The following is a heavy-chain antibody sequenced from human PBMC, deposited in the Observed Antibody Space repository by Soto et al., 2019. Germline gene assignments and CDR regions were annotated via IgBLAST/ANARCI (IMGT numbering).Heavy chain of an antibody. CDR3: AKRPPDGSYYFDY. V-gene: IGHV3-23*01. J-gene: IGHJ4*02. CDR1: GFTFSSYA. CDR2: ISGSGGNT. Sequence: EVQLLESGGGLVQPGGSLRLSCAASGFTFSSYAMTWVRQAPGKGLEWVSAISGSGGNTYYADSVKGRFTISRDNSKNTLYLQMNSLRAEDTAVYYCAKRPPDGSYYFDYWGQGTLVTVSS. D-gene: IGHD1-26*01.